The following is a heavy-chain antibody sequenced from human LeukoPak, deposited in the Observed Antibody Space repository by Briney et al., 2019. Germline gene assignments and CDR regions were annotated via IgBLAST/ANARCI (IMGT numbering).Heavy chain of an antibody. V-gene: IGHV4-4*02. CDR3: ARARKENYYDSSGRWFDR. J-gene: IGHJ5*02. CDR2: INHSGST. D-gene: IGHD3-22*01. CDR1: GGSISSTNW. Sequence: SGTLSLTCAVSGGSISSTNWWSCVRQPPGKGLEWIGEINHSGSTNYNPSLKSRVTLSVDKSNNQFSLKLSSVIAADTAIYYCARARKENYYDSSGRWFDRWGQGTLVTVSS.